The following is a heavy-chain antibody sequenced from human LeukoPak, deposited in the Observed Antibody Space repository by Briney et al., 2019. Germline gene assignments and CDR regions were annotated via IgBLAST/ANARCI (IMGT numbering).Heavy chain of an antibody. V-gene: IGHV3-23*01. CDR2: ISGSGGST. CDR3: ARDLEAYCGGDCPPRFDY. J-gene: IGHJ4*02. Sequence: QTGGSLRLSCAASGFTFSSYAMSWVRQAPGKGLEWVSAISGSGGSTYYADSVKGRFTISRDNSKNTLYLQMNSLRAEDTAVYYCARDLEAYCGGDCPPRFDYWGQGTLVTVSS. D-gene: IGHD2-21*02. CDR1: GFTFSSYA.